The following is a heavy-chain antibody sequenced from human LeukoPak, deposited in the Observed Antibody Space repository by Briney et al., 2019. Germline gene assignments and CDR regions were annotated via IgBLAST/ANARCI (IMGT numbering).Heavy chain of an antibody. J-gene: IGHJ3*02. D-gene: IGHD3-22*01. Sequence: SETLSLTCTVSGGSISSYYWSWIRQPPGKGLEWIGYIYYSGSTNYNPSLKGRVTISVDTSKHQFSLKLSSVTAADTAVYYCARVLDYYDSSGYSYGAFDIWGQGTMVTVSS. V-gene: IGHV4-59*01. CDR1: GGSISSYY. CDR2: IYYSGST. CDR3: ARVLDYYDSSGYSYGAFDI.